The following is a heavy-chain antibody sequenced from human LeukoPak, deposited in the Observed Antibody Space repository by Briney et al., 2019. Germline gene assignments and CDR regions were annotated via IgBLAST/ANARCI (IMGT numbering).Heavy chain of an antibody. J-gene: IGHJ4*02. CDR2: FDPEDGET. Sequence: GASVKVSCKVSGYTLTELSMHWVRQAPGKGLEWMGGFDPEDGETIYAQKFQGRVTMTEDTSTDTAYMELSSLRSEDTAVYYCATNHVWGSYRLLVLFFWGQGTLVTVSS. V-gene: IGHV1-24*01. D-gene: IGHD3-16*02. CDR3: ATNHVWGSYRLLVLFF. CDR1: GYTLTELS.